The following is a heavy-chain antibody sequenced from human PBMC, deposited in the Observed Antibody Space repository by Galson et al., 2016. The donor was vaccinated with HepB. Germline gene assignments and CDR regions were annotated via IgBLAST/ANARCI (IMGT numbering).Heavy chain of an antibody. CDR2: INHNRGI. J-gene: IGHJ5*02. CDR1: DGSLSGYY. CDR3: ARRRYYDSREFDP. V-gene: IGHV4-34*01. Sequence: LSLTCGVYDGSLSGYYWSWFRQPPGKGLEWIGEINHNRGINENASLRSRLRMSIDMSKNQFSLQLTSVTAADTAVYYCARRRYYDSREFDPWGQGTLVTVSS. D-gene: IGHD3-22*01.